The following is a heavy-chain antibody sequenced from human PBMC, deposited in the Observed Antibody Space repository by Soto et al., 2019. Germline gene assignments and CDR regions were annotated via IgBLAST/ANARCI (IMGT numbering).Heavy chain of an antibody. CDR3: DRFTIFAPFDY. CDR1: GGSISSGDYY. CDR2: IYYSGST. Sequence: SETLSLTCTVSGGSISSGDYYWSWIRQPPGKGLEWIGYIYYSGSTYYNPSLKSRVTISVDTSKNQFSLKLSSVTAADTAVYYCDRFTIFAPFDYWGQGTLVTVSS. J-gene: IGHJ4*02. V-gene: IGHV4-30-4*01. D-gene: IGHD3-3*01.